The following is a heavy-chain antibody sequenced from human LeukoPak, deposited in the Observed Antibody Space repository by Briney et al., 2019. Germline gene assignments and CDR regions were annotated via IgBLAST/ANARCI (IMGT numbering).Heavy chain of an antibody. D-gene: IGHD5-18*01. CDR3: AVLSGYSYGDYFDY. J-gene: IGHJ4*02. CDR2: ISSDGSGT. CDR1: GFTFSSYW. Sequence: GGSLRLSCAVSGFTFSSYWMHWVRQAPGKGLVWVSRISSDGSGTSYADSVKGRFTISRDNAKNTLYLQMNSLRAEDTAVYYCAVLSGYSYGDYFDYWGQGTLVTVSS. V-gene: IGHV3-74*01.